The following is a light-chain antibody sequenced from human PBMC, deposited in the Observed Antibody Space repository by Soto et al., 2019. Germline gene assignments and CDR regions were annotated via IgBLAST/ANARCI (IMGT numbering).Light chain of an antibody. J-gene: IGKJ4*01. CDR1: QSVSSN. V-gene: IGKV3-15*01. Sequence: EIVMMQSPATLSVSPGERATLSCRASQSVSSNLAWYQQKPGQAPRLLIYAASTRATGVSARFSGSGSGTEFTLTISSLQSEDFTIYYCQYYNNWLATFGGGTKV. CDR2: AAS. CDR3: QYYNNWLAT.